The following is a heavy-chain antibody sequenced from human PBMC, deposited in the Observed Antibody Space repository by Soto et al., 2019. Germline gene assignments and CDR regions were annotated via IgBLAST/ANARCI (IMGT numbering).Heavy chain of an antibody. CDR2: ISYDGSNK. D-gene: IGHD1-26*01. Sequence: GESLKISCAASGFTFSSYAMHWVRQAPGKGLEWVAVISYDGSNKYYADSVKGRFTISRDNSKNTLYLQMNSLRAEDTAVYYCAREDGSSYYYYYGMDVWGQGTTVTVSS. V-gene: IGHV3-30-3*01. J-gene: IGHJ6*02. CDR3: AREDGSSYYYYYGMDV. CDR1: GFTFSSYA.